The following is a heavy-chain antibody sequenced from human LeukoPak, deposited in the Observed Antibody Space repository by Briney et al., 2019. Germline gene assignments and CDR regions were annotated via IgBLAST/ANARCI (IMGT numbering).Heavy chain of an antibody. CDR1: GFTFSSYS. CDR2: ISGSGGST. Sequence: GGSLRLSCAASGFTFSSYSMNWVRQAPGKGLEWVSAISGSGGSTYYADSVKGRFTISRDNSKNTLYLQMNSLRAEDTAVYYCAKVYSSSIRRPYFDYWGQGTLVTVSS. V-gene: IGHV3-23*01. J-gene: IGHJ4*02. CDR3: AKVYSSSIRRPYFDY. D-gene: IGHD6-6*01.